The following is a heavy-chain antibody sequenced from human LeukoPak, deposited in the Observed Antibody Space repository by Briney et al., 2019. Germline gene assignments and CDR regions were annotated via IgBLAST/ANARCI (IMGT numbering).Heavy chain of an antibody. Sequence: ASVKVSCTASGYTFTSYGISWVRRAPGQGLEWMGWISAYNGNTNYAQKLQGRVTMTTDTSTSTAYMELRSLRSDDTAVYYCAREQYSSSPLDYWGQGTLVTVSS. CDR1: GYTFTSYG. CDR3: AREQYSSSPLDY. J-gene: IGHJ4*02. D-gene: IGHD6-6*01. CDR2: ISAYNGNT. V-gene: IGHV1-18*01.